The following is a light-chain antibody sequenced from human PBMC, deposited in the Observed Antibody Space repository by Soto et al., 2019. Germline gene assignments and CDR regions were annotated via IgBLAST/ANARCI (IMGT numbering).Light chain of an antibody. V-gene: IGLV2-8*01. J-gene: IGLJ1*01. Sequence: QPVLTQPPSASGSPGQSVTISCTGTSSDVGGYNYVSWYQQHPGKAPKLMIYEVSRRPSGVPDRFSGSKSGNTASLTVSGLQAEDEADYYCSSYAGSNNWNFGTGTKLTVL. CDR2: EVS. CDR1: SSDVGGYNY. CDR3: SSYAGSNNWN.